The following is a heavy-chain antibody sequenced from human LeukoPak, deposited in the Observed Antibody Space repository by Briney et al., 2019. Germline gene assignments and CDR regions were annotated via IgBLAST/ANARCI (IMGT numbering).Heavy chain of an antibody. Sequence: SETLSLTCSVSGGSISSTTYYWGWIRQPPGNGLEWIGSIYYSGSTYYNPSLKSRVTISVDTSKNQFSLKLRSVTAADTAVYYCARGFCSGGTCGFDYWGQGTLVSVSS. CDR2: IYYSGST. CDR1: GGSISSTTYY. J-gene: IGHJ4*02. D-gene: IGHD2-15*01. CDR3: ARGFCSGGTCGFDY. V-gene: IGHV4-39*07.